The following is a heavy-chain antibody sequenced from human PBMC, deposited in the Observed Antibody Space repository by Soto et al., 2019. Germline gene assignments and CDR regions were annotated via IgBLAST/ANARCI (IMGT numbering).Heavy chain of an antibody. CDR1: GFTFSTHA. V-gene: IGHV3-30-3*01. D-gene: IGHD6-13*01. J-gene: IGHJ5*02. CDR3: AREQTGITTAGGGSIDR. CDR2: VSFDGSNK. Sequence: QVQLVESGGGVVQPGRSLRLSCAASGFTFSTHAMHWVRQAPGKGLECVAIVSFDGSNKYYADSVKGRFTISRDNSKNTLYLQMSGLTPEDTAFYYCAREQTGITTAGGGSIDRWGQGTLVTVSS.